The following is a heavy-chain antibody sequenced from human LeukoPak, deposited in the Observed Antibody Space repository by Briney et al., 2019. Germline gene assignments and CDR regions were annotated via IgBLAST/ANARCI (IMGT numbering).Heavy chain of an antibody. CDR2: ISGSGGST. Sequence: GGSLRLSCAASGFTFSSYGMSWVRQAPGKGLEWVSAISGSGGSTYYADSVKGRFTISRDNSKNTLYLQMNSLRAEDTAVYYCVSMIVVVQLAFDIWGQGTMVTVSS. D-gene: IGHD3-22*01. J-gene: IGHJ3*02. CDR3: VSMIVVVQLAFDI. CDR1: GFTFSSYG. V-gene: IGHV3-23*01.